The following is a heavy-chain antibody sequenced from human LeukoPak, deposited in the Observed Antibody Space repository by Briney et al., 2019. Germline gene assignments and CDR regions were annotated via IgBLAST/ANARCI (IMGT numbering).Heavy chain of an antibody. CDR2: ISSGGTGT. J-gene: IGHJ4*02. Sequence: GGSLRLSCAASGFTFSSYAVSWVRQAPGKGLEWVSAISSGGTGTFYADSVKGWFTISRDNSKNTLYLQMSSLRADDTAVYYCARDRGWRTSGYYLYHFDYWGQGTLVTFAS. D-gene: IGHD3-22*01. CDR3: ARDRGWRTSGYYLYHFDY. CDR1: GFTFSSYA. V-gene: IGHV3-23*01.